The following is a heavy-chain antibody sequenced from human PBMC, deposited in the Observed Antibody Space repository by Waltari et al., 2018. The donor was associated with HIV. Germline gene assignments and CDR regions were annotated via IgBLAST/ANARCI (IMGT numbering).Heavy chain of an antibody. J-gene: IGHJ4*02. CDR1: GFTFSRYW. D-gene: IGHD4-17*01. Sequence: EVQLVESGGGLVQPGGSLRLSCAASGFTFSRYWMHWVRQAPGKGLVWVSRINRDGSNTDYAEPVGGRITISRDNAKNTLYLEMNSLRAEDTAVYYCARGLSLGDRYRIDYFHYWGQGALVTVSS. CDR2: INRDGSNT. CDR3: ARGLSLGDRYRIDYFHY. V-gene: IGHV3-74*01.